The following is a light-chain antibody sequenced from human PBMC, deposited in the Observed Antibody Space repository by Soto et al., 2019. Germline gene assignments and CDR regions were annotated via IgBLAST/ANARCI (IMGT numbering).Light chain of an antibody. Sequence: QSVLTQPASVSGSPGQSITISCTGTSTDVGDYNYVSWYQQHPGKAPKLLIYDVSNRPSGISNRFSGSKSGNTASLTISGLRAEDEADYYCSSYTSSSTVVVFGGGTKLTVL. V-gene: IGLV2-14*01. CDR1: STDVGDYNY. J-gene: IGLJ2*01. CDR3: SSYTSSSTVVV. CDR2: DVS.